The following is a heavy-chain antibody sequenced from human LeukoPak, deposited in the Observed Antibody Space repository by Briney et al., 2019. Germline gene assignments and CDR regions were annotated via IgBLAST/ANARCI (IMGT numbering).Heavy chain of an antibody. J-gene: IGHJ4*02. CDR2: ICWSCVDT. CDR3: AKGGLVNRGFDY. V-gene: IGHV3-23*01. CDR1: GLTFSSTA. D-gene: IGHD3/OR15-3a*01. Sequence: PGGSLRLSCAASGLTFSSTAMSWVRQAPGKALEWVSAICWSCVDTYYADSANGRFTISRDNSKNTLYLQRNSLRAEDTAVYYCAKGGLVNRGFDYWGQGTLVTVSS.